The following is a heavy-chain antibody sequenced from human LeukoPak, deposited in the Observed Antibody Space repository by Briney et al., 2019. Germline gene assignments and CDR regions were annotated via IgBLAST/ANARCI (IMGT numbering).Heavy chain of an antibody. CDR3: ARVDGDFWSHNYMDV. J-gene: IGHJ6*03. CDR2: IYYSGST. Sequence: PSETLSLTCTVSGGSISSGDYYWSWIRQPPGKGLEWIGYIYYSGSTYYNPSLKSRVTISVDTSKNQFSLKLSSVTAADTAVYYCARVDGDFWSHNYMDVWGKGTTVTVSS. V-gene: IGHV4-30-4*08. CDR1: GGSISSGDYY. D-gene: IGHD3-3*01.